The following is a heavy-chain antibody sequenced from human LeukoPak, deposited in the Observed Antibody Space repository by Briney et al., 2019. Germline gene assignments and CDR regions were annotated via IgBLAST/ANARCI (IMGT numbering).Heavy chain of an antibody. J-gene: IGHJ4*02. Sequence: GGPLRLSCAASGFTFSSYNINWVRQAPGKGLEWVSYISTSDTIYYADSVEGRFTISRDNAKSSLYLQMSSLRDEDTAVYYCARNLIGGPAALIDYWGQGTLVTVSS. V-gene: IGHV3-48*02. CDR1: GFTFSSYN. CDR3: ARNLIGGPAALIDY. D-gene: IGHD2-2*01. CDR2: ISTSDTI.